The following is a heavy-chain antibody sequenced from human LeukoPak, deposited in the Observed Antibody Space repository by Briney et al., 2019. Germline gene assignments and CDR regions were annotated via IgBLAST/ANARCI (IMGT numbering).Heavy chain of an antibody. Sequence: GGSLRLSCAASGFTFDDYAMHWVRQAPGKGLERVSGINWNSNNIDYADSVKGRFTISRDNAKNSLYLQMNSLRAEDTALYYCAKASSGYYSAILGWGQGTLVTVSS. V-gene: IGHV3-9*01. CDR3: AKASSGYYSAILG. D-gene: IGHD3-22*01. CDR2: INWNSNNI. CDR1: GFTFDDYA. J-gene: IGHJ4*02.